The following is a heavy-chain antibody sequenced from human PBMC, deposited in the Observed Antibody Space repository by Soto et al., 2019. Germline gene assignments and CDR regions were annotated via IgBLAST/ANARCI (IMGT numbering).Heavy chain of an antibody. CDR1: GGSISSSSYY. CDR2: IYYSGST. CDR3: ARVDTAIVTYYYYGMDV. Sequence: SETLSLTCTVSGGSISSSSYYWGWIRQPPGKGLEWIGSIYYSGSTYYNPSLKSRVTISVDTSKNQFSLKLSSVTAADTAVYYCARVDTAIVTYYYYGMDVWGQGTTLTVSS. J-gene: IGHJ6*02. V-gene: IGHV4-39*01. D-gene: IGHD5-18*01.